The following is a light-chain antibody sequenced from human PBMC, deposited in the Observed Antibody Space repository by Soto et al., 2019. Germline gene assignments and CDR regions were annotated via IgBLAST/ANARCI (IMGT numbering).Light chain of an antibody. CDR3: QSYDTSLRGSI. Sequence: QSVLTQPPSVSGAPGQRVTISCTGSSSNIGAGYDVQWYQQLPGTAPKLLIHGNTNRPSGVSDRFSGSKSGTSASLAITGLQAEDEADYYCQSYDTSLRGSIFGGGTKVTVL. CDR1: SSNIGAGYD. CDR2: GNT. J-gene: IGLJ2*01. V-gene: IGLV1-40*01.